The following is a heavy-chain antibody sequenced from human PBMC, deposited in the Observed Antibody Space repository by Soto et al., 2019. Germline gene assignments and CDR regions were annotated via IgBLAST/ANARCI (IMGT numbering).Heavy chain of an antibody. Sequence: LSLSCTVAGGALYGDSWTWILPPARKGLEWIGRMGISGSHKYNPSLQGRVTRLVDSSNNQISLTLTSVTAAHPAVYYCARESPGIVPTNWYASWGQCTRVTVSS. CDR3: ARESPGIVPTNWYAS. J-gene: IGHJ5*01. D-gene: IGHD2-2*01. V-gene: IGHV4-4*07. CDR1: GGALYGDS. CDR2: MGISGSH.